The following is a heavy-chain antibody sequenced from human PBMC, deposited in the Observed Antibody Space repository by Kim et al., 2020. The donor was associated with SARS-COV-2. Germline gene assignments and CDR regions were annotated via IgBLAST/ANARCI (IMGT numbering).Heavy chain of an antibody. V-gene: IGHV1-69*04. Sequence: SVKVSCKASGGTFSSYAISWVRQAPGQGLEWMGRIIPILGIANYAQKFQGRVTITADKSPSTAYMELSSLRSEDTAVYYCARLSRGGYNPYFDYWGQGT. CDR1: GGTFSSYA. CDR2: IIPILGIA. D-gene: IGHD5-12*01. CDR3: ARLSRGGYNPYFDY. J-gene: IGHJ4*02.